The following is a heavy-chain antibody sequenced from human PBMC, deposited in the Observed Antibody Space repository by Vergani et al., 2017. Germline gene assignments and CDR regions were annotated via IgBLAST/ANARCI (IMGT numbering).Heavy chain of an antibody. J-gene: IGHJ4*02. Sequence: EVQLVESGGGLVQPGRSLRLSCTASGFTFGDYAMSWVRQAPGKGLEWVGFIRSNAYGGTTEYAASVKGRFTISRDDSKSIAYLQMNSLKTEDTAVYYCTRGPTYYYDSSGYYSAGDYWGQGTLVTVSS. D-gene: IGHD3-22*01. CDR2: IRSNAYGGTT. V-gene: IGHV3-49*04. CDR3: TRGPTYYYDSSGYYSAGDY. CDR1: GFTFGDYA.